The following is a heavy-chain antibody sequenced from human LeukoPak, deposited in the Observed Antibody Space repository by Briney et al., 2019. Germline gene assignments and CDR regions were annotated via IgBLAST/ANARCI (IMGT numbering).Heavy chain of an antibody. V-gene: IGHV4-39*07. J-gene: IGHJ1*01. Sequence: SETLSLTCTVSGGSISSSSYYWGWIRQPPGKGLEWIGSIYYSGSTYYNPSLKSRVTISVDTSKNQFSLKLSSVTAADTAVYYCARDPLGDSSGRVQHWGQGTLVTVSS. CDR3: ARDPLGDSSGRVQH. CDR2: IYYSGST. CDR1: GGSISSSSYY. D-gene: IGHD6-19*01.